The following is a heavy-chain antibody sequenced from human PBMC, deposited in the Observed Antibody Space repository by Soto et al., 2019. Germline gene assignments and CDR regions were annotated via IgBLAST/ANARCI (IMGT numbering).Heavy chain of an antibody. D-gene: IGHD2-15*01. CDR3: ARAVVDYWSFDL. CDR2: SSSSGTYR. CDR1: GFTFSDYY. J-gene: IGHJ2*01. Sequence: QVQLVESGGGLAKPGGSLKLSCAASGFTFSDYYMSWIRQAPGKGLEWVSYSSSSGTYRNYAESVKGRFTISRDNAKNSLYLQMNSLRAEDTSVYYCARAVVDYWSFDLWGRGTLVTVSS. V-gene: IGHV3-11*06.